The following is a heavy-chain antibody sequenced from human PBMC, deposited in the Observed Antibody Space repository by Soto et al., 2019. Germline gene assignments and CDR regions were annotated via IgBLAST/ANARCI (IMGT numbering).Heavy chain of an antibody. CDR1: GFTFSNAW. Sequence: EVQLVESGGGLVKPGGSLRLSCAASGFTFSNAWMNWVRQAPGKGLEWVGRIKSKTDGGTTDYAAPVKGRFTIARDDSENTLDRQMNGLTADDTAVYDCTTGMVRDNDYGRDVWGQEATVAVCS. D-gene: IGHD3-10*01. V-gene: IGHV3-15*01. CDR3: TTGMVRDNDYGRDV. CDR2: IKSKTDGGTT. J-gene: IGHJ6*02.